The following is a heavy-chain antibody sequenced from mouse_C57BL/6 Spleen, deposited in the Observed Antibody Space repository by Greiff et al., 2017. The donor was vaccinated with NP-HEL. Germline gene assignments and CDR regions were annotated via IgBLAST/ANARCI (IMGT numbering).Heavy chain of an antibody. D-gene: IGHD3-1*01. Sequence: EVKLMESGPGLVKPSQSLSLTCSVTGYSITSGYYWNWIRQFPGNKLEWMGYISYDGSNNYNPSLKNRISITRDTSKNQFFLKLNSVTTEDTATYYCARQGATGYFDYWGQGTTLTVSS. CDR1: GYSITSGYY. CDR2: ISYDGSN. J-gene: IGHJ2*01. V-gene: IGHV3-6*01. CDR3: ARQGATGYFDY.